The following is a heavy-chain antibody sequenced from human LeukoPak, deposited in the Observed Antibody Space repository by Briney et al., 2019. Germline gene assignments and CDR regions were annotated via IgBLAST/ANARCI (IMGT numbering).Heavy chain of an antibody. CDR1: GGSISSSSYY. J-gene: IGHJ4*02. CDR2: IYYSGSP. D-gene: IGHD6-13*01. Sequence: SETLSLTCTVSGGSISSSSYYWGWIRQPPGKGLEWIGSIYYSGSPYYNPSLKSRVTISVDTSKNQFSLKLSSVTAADTAVYYCARGDSSSWYSIFDYWGQGTLVTVSS. CDR3: ARGDSSSWYSIFDY. V-gene: IGHV4-39*07.